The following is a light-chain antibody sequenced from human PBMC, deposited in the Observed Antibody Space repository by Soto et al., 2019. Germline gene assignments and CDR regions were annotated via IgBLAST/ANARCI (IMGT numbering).Light chain of an antibody. V-gene: IGLV1-47*01. CDR2: RSN. CDR1: SSKIGSED. J-gene: IGLJ2*01. CDR3: AVWDDTLSGSVV. Sequence: QAVVTQPPSASGTPGQRVTISCSGISSKIGSEDVYWYQQLPGTAPKLLIYRSNQRPSGVPDRISGSRSGTSASLAISGLRSEDEADYYCAVWDDTLSGSVVFGGGTKLTVL.